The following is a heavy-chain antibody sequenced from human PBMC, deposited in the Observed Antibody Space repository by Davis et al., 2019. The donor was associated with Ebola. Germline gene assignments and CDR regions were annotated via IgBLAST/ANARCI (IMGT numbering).Heavy chain of an antibody. V-gene: IGHV3-13*01. CDR3: AIPDCSGANCYSVYIKN. J-gene: IGHJ4*02. Sequence: GGSLRLSCAASGFTFSFYDMHWVRQITGRGLEWVSGIGTAGDTYSSDSVKGRFTISRDNSNNLLYLQMNSLRAEDTAVYYCAIPDCSGANCYSVYIKNWGQGTLVTVSS. CDR2: IGTAGDT. CDR1: GFTFSFYD. D-gene: IGHD2-15*01.